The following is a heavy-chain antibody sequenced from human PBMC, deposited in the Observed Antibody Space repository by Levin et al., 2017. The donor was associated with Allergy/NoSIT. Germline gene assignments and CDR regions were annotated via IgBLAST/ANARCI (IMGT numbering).Heavy chain of an antibody. CDR1: GFTFSSYA. Sequence: GGSLRLSCAASGFTFSSYAMHWVRQAPGKGLEWVAVISYDGSNKYYADSVKGRFTISRDNSKNTLYLQMNSLRAEDTAVYYCARERGRSLLRLGELSLYPDYFDYWGQGTLVTVSS. V-gene: IGHV3-30*04. CDR2: ISYDGSNK. CDR3: ARERGRSLLRLGELSLYPDYFDY. D-gene: IGHD3-16*02. J-gene: IGHJ4*02.